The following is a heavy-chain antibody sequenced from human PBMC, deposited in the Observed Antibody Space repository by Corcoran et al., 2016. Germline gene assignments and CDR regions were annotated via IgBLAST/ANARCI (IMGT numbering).Heavy chain of an antibody. CDR3: ARRTGYIYGYGMDV. CDR2: IYSGGTT. V-gene: IGHV3-53*01. D-gene: IGHD5-18*01. J-gene: IGHJ6*02. Sequence: EVKLVESGGGLIQPGGSLRRSCAASGFTVSSNYMSWVREDPGKGLEWVSVIYSGGTTYYADSVKGRFTISRDSSKNTLYLQMNSLRTEDTAVYYCARRTGYIYGYGMDVWGQGTTVTVSS. CDR1: GFTVSSNY.